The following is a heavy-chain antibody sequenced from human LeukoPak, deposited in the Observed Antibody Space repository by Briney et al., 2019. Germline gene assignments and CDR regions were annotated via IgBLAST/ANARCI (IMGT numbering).Heavy chain of an antibody. CDR2: IYYSGST. J-gene: IGHJ6*03. CDR1: GGSISSSSYY. V-gene: IGHV4-39*01. Sequence: SETLSLTCTVSGGSISSSSYYWGWIRQPPGKGLEWIGSIYYSGSTYYNPSLKSRVTISVDMSKNQFSLKLSSVTAADTAVYYCARQYCSGGSCYSYYYYYYYMDVWGKGTTVTISS. D-gene: IGHD2-15*01. CDR3: ARQYCSGGSCYSYYYYYYYMDV.